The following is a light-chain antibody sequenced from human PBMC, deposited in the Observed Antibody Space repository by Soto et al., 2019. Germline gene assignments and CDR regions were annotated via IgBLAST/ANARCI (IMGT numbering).Light chain of an antibody. V-gene: IGKV3-15*01. CDR1: QSVSNN. CDR2: GAS. CDR3: QQYENWPPMYT. Sequence: EIVMTQSPATLSVSPGERATLSCRASQSVSNNLAWYQQKPGQAPRLLIYGASTRATGIPARFSGSGSGTEFTLTISSLQSEDFADYYCQQYENWPPMYTFGQGTKLEIK. J-gene: IGKJ2*01.